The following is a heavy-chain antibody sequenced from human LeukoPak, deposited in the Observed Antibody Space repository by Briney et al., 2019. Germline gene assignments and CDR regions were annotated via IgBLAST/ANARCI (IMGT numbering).Heavy chain of an antibody. V-gene: IGHV3-23*01. CDR1: GFTFSSYA. CDR2: ISGSGGST. CDR3: AKRIRLWTTYFDY. Sequence: PGGSLRLSCAASGFTFSSYAMSWVRQAPGKGLEWVSAISGSGGSTYYADSVKGRFTVSRDNSKNTLYLQMNSLRAEDTAVYYCAKRIRLWTTYFDYWGQGTLVTVSS. D-gene: IGHD5-18*01. J-gene: IGHJ4*02.